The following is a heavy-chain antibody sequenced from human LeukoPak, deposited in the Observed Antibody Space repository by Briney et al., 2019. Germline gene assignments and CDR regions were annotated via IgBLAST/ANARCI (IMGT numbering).Heavy chain of an antibody. Sequence: GESLRISCKASGYSFTSYWITWVRQMPGKGLEWTGRIDPSDSYTNYSPSFQGHVTISADKSISTAYLRWSSLKASDTAMYYCARSGGYSGIAFDIWGQGTVVTVS. D-gene: IGHD4-23*01. V-gene: IGHV5-10-1*01. CDR3: ARSGGYSGIAFDI. CDR1: GYSFTSYW. J-gene: IGHJ3*02. CDR2: IDPSDSYT.